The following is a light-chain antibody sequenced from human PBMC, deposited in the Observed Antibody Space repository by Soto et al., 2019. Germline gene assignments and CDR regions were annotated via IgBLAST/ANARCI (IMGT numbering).Light chain of an antibody. V-gene: IGLV2-14*01. Sequence: QSALTQPAAVSGCPGQSITISCTGTSSDVGGSAYVSWYQQFPGNVPRLLIYKVTNRPSGVSYRFPGSKSGNTASLTISGLQAEDEADYFCTSSATGSLYVFGTGTKVTVL. CDR2: KVT. J-gene: IGLJ1*01. CDR1: SSDVGGSAY. CDR3: TSSATGSLYV.